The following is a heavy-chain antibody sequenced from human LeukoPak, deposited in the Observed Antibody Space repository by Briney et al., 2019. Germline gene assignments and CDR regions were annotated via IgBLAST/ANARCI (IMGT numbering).Heavy chain of an antibody. D-gene: IGHD6-13*01. CDR2: INHSGST. V-gene: IGHV4-34*01. Sequence: SETLSLTCAVYGGSFSGYYWSWIRQPPGKGLEWIGEINHSGSTNYNPSLKSRVTISVDTSKNQFSLKLSSVTAADTAVYYCARVRRIAAAGRGWFDPWGQGTLVTV. CDR1: GGSFSGYY. CDR3: ARVRRIAAAGRGWFDP. J-gene: IGHJ5*02.